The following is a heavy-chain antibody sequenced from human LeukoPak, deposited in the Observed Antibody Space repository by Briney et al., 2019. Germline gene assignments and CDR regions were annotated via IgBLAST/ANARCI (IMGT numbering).Heavy chain of an antibody. Sequence: GGSLRLSCAASGFTFSSYWMHWVRQAPGKGLVWVSRINSDGSSTSYADSVKGRFTISRDNAKNTLYLQMNSLRAEDTAVYSCARDYSSSWYYYYGMDVGGQGTTVTVYS. CDR2: INSDGSST. CDR3: ARDYSSSWYYYYGMDV. CDR1: GFTFSSYW. D-gene: IGHD6-13*01. V-gene: IGHV3-74*01. J-gene: IGHJ6*02.